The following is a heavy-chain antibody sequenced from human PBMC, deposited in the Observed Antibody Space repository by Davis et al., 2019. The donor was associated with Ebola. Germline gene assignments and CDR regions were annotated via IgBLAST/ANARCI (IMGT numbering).Heavy chain of an antibody. CDR3: ARDYTSSTSLYYYAMDV. CDR1: GYTFTSYG. J-gene: IGHJ6*02. CDR2: INPNSGGT. D-gene: IGHD2-2*01. Sequence: ASVKVSCKASGYTFTSYGISWVRQAPGQGLEWMGWINPNSGGTNYAQKFQGWVTMTRDTSISTAYMELSRLRSDDTAVYYCARDYTSSTSLYYYAMDVWGQGTTVTVSS. V-gene: IGHV1-2*04.